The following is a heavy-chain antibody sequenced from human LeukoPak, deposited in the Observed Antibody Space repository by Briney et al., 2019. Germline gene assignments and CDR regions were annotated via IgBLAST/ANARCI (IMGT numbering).Heavy chain of an antibody. V-gene: IGHV3-20*04. CDR1: GFTFDDYG. J-gene: IGHJ4*02. D-gene: IGHD1-1*01. CDR3: ARDNWDDGGLDY. CDR2: INWDGGST. Sequence: GGSLRLSCAASGFTFDDYGMIWVRQAPGKGLEWVFSINWDGGSTGYADSVKGRFTISRDSAENSLYLQMNSLRAEDTALYYCARDNWDDGGLDYWGQGTLVTVSS.